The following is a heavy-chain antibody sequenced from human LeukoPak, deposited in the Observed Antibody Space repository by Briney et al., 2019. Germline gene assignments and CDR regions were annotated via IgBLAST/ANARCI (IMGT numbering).Heavy chain of an antibody. V-gene: IGHV3-20*04. CDR1: GFTFDDYG. D-gene: IGHD5-18*01. CDR3: ARDLGQLWPGGLFDY. Sequence: GGSLRLSCAASGFTFDDYGMSWVRQAPGEGLEWVSGINWNGGSTGYADSVKGRFTISRDNAKNSLYLQMNSLRAEDTALYYCARDLGQLWPGGLFDYWGQGTLVTVSS. J-gene: IGHJ4*02. CDR2: INWNGGST.